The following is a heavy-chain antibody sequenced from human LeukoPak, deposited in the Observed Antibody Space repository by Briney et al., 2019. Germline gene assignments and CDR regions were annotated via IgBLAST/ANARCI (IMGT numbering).Heavy chain of an antibody. J-gene: IGHJ3*01. Sequence: GGSLRLSCAASGFTFSSYAMSWVRQAPGKGLEWVSAISGSGGSTYYADSVKGRFTISRDNSKNTLYLQMNSLRAEDTAVYYCAKVYDSSGYYSLRAFDVWGQGTVVTVSS. V-gene: IGHV3-23*01. CDR3: AKVYDSSGYYSLRAFDV. D-gene: IGHD3-22*01. CDR1: GFTFSSYA. CDR2: ISGSGGST.